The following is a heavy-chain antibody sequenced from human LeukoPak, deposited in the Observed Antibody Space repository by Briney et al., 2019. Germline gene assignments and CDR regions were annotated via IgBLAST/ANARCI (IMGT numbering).Heavy chain of an antibody. D-gene: IGHD2-15*01. J-gene: IGHJ5*02. CDR3: ARAATRHIVDYPVWFDP. CDR2: ISAYNGNT. V-gene: IGHV1-18*01. Sequence: GASVKVSCKSSGYTFTSYGISWVRQAPGQGLEWMGWISAYNGNTNYAQKLQGRVTMTTDTSTGTAYMELRSLRSDDTAVYYCARAATRHIVDYPVWFDPWGQGTLVTVSS. CDR1: GYTFTSYG.